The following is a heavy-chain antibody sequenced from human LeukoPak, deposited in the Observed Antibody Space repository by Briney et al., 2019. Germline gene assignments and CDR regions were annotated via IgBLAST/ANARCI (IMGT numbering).Heavy chain of an antibody. CDR3: ARGCGSGSYYNFFDY. CDR1: GGSFSGYY. D-gene: IGHD3-10*01. V-gene: IGHV4-34*01. CDR2: INYSVST. J-gene: IGHJ4*02. Sequence: SETLSLTCAVYGGSFSGYYWSWIRQPPGKGLEWIGEINYSVSTNYNPSLKSRVTISVDTSKNQFSLKLSSVTAADTAVYYCARGCGSGSYYNFFDYWGQGTLVTVSS.